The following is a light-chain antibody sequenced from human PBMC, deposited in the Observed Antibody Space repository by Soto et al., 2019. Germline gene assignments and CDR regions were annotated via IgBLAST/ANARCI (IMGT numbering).Light chain of an antibody. CDR3: SSYAGSNNYV. CDR1: ISDVVGYKY. CDR2: AVN. Sequence: QSLLTQPPSASGSPGQSFTISCTGTISDVVGYKYVSWYQQYPGKAPKLMIYAVNKRPSGVPDRFSGSKSGNTASLTVSGLQAEDEADYYCSSYAGSNNYVFGTWTKV. J-gene: IGLJ1*01. V-gene: IGLV2-8*01.